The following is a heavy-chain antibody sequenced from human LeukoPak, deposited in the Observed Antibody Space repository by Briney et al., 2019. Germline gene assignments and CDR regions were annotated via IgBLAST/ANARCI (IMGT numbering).Heavy chain of an antibody. CDR2: IYWDDDK. CDR1: GSSLSTSGVG. CDR3: AHRPAGHYFDWLFFDY. V-gene: IGHV2-5*02. Sequence: SGPTLVNPTQTLTLTCTFSGSSLSTSGVGVGWIRQPPGKALAWLALIYWDDDKRYSPSLKSRLTITKDTSKNQVVLTMTNMDPVDTATYYCAHRPAGHYFDWLFFDYWGQGTLVTVSS. D-gene: IGHD3-9*01. J-gene: IGHJ4*02.